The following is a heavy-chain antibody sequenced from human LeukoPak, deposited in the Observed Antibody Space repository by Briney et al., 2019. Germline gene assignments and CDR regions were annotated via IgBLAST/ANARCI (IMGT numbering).Heavy chain of an antibody. V-gene: IGHV3-21*01. CDR2: ISSSSSYI. CDR1: GFTFSSYS. CDR3: ARDPTTVVTTDAFDI. Sequence: GGSLRLSCAASGFTFSSYSMNWVRQAPGKGLEWVSSISSSSSYIYYADSVKGRFTISSDNAKNSLCLQMNSLRAEDTAVYYCARDPTTVVTTDAFDIWGQGTMVTVSS. J-gene: IGHJ3*02. D-gene: IGHD4-23*01.